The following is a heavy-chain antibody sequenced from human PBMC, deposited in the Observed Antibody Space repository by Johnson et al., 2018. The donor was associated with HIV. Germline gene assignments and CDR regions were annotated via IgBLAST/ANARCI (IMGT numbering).Heavy chain of an antibody. J-gene: IGHJ3*02. CDR1: GFTFSSYA. CDR3: ATGENLKWELRFVDAFDI. D-gene: IGHD1-26*01. CDR2: ISYDGSNK. Sequence: QVQLVESGGGVVQPGRSLRLSCAASGFTFSSYAMHWVRQAPGQGLEWVAVISYDGSNKYYADSVKGRFTVSRDNAKKSLYLEVNSLRAEDTALYYCATGENLKWELRFVDAFDIWGQGTMVTVSS. V-gene: IGHV3-30-3*01.